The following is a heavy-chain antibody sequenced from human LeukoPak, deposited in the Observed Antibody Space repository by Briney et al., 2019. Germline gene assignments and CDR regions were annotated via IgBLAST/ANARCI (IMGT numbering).Heavy chain of an antibody. V-gene: IGHV1-3*01. CDR1: GYTFTSYA. J-gene: IGHJ4*02. Sequence: ASVKASCKASGYTFTSYAMHWVRQAPGQRLEWMGWINAGNGNTKYSQKFQGRVTITRDTSASTAYMELSSLRSEDTAVYYCARASYYYDSSGYEFDYWGQGTLVTVSS. CDR2: INAGNGNT. D-gene: IGHD3-22*01. CDR3: ARASYYYDSSGYEFDY.